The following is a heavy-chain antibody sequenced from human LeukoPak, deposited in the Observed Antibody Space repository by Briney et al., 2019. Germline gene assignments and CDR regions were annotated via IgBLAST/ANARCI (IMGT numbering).Heavy chain of an antibody. D-gene: IGHD2-2*01. V-gene: IGHV1-69*05. CDR2: IIPIFGTA. CDR1: GGTFSSYA. CDR3: ARAGLLRYCSSTSCYLGWFDP. J-gene: IGHJ5*02. Sequence: SVKVSCKAFGGTFSSYAISWVRQAPGQGLEWMGGIIPIFGTANYAQKFQGRVTITTDESTSTAYMELSSLRSEDTAVYYCARAGLLRYCSSTSCYLGWFDPWGQRTLVPVSS.